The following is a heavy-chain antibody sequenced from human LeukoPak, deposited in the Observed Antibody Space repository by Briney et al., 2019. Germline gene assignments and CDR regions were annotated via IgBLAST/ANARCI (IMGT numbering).Heavy chain of an antibody. CDR1: GYTFTGYY. V-gene: IGHV1-2*02. CDR2: INPNSGGT. J-gene: IGHJ3*02. CDR3: ARDGDYGDYGRAFDI. D-gene: IGHD4-17*01. Sequence: GASVKVSCKASGYTFTGYYMHWARQAPGQGLEWMGWINPNSGGTNYAQKFQGRVTMTRDTSISTAYMELSRLRSDDTAVYYCARDGDYGDYGRAFDIWGQGTMVTVSS.